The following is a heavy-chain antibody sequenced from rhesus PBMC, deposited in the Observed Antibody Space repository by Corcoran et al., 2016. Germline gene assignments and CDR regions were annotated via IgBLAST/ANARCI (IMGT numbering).Heavy chain of an antibody. J-gene: IGHJ4*01. CDR1: GFTFSSSA. CDR2: IRSKFNNSET. V-gene: IGHV3-118*01. CDR3: ARVLYSNYLY. D-gene: IGHD4-23*01. Sequence: EVQLVESGGGLVQPGGSLRLSCAASGFTFSSSAMHWVRQAFGKGLEWVGRIRSKFNNSETGYAASVKGRFTISRDDSKNTAYLQMNSLKTEDTAVYYCARVLYSNYLYWGQGVLVTVSS.